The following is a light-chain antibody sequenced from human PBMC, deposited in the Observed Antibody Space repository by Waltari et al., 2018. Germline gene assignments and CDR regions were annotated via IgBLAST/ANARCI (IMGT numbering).Light chain of an antibody. CDR2: DVS. J-gene: IGLJ2*01. V-gene: IGLV2-14*03. CDR1: SSDVGGYTY. CDR3: SSYTSSSTVV. Sequence: QSALTQPASVSGSPGQSITISCTGTSSDVGGYTYVSWYQQHPARATKLMIYDVSNRPSGVSNRFSGSKSGNTASLTISGLQAEDEADYYCSSYTSSSTVVFGGGTKLTVL.